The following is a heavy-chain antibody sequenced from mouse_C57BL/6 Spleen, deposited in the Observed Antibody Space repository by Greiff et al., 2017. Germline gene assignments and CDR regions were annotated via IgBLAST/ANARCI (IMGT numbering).Heavy chain of an antibody. V-gene: IGHV5-9-1*02. CDR2: LSSGGDYI. D-gene: IGHD2-4*01. CDR3: TRAYDYFFDY. Sequence: EVQLVESGEGLVKPGGSLKLSCAASGFTFSSYAMSWVRQTPEKRLEWVAYLSSGGDYIYYADNVKGRFTISRDNARNTLYLQMSSLKSEDTARYYCTRAYDYFFDYWGQGTTLTVSS. J-gene: IGHJ2*01. CDR1: GFTFSSYA.